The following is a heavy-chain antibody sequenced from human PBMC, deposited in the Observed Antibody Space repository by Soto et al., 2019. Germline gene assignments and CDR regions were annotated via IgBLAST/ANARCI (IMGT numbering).Heavy chain of an antibody. CDR2: INQGGST. V-gene: IGHV4-34*01. Sequence: SETLSLTCAVYGGSFSGYYWGWIRQPPGKGLGWIGEINQGGSTNNNPSLKGRVTISVDPSKNQFSLKLSSVTAADTAVYYCARGPHCSSTSCYIDYWGQGTLVTVSS. CDR3: ARGPHCSSTSCYIDY. J-gene: IGHJ4*02. CDR1: GGSFSGYY. D-gene: IGHD2-2*02.